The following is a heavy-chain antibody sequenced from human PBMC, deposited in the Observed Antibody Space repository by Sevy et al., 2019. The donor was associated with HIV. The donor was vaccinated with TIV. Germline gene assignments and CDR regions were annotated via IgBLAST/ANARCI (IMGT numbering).Heavy chain of an antibody. V-gene: IGHV3-33*01. CDR2: MWFDGSNT. CDR1: GFTFSTYG. D-gene: IGHD4-17*01. Sequence: GGSLRLSCAASGFTFSTYGMHWVRQAPGKGLEWVAVMWFDGSNTYYADSVKGRFTISRDIAKNTLHPQMNGLRTEDTAVYYCARDLEFYDYGDYGPAFMPDYWGQGTLVTVSS. CDR3: ARDLEFYDYGDYGPAFMPDY. J-gene: IGHJ4*02.